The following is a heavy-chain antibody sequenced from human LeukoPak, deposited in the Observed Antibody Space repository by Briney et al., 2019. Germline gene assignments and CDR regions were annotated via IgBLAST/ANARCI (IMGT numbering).Heavy chain of an antibody. CDR1: GFTFSSYG. J-gene: IGHJ4*02. V-gene: IGHV3-23*01. D-gene: IGHD4-4*01. Sequence: GGSLRLSCAASGFTFSSYGMHWVRQAPGKGLEWVSAISGSGGSTYYADSVKGRFTISRDNSKNTLYLQMNSLRAEDTAVYYCAKEEYSNYYFDYWGQGTLVTVSS. CDR2: ISGSGGST. CDR3: AKEEYSNYYFDY.